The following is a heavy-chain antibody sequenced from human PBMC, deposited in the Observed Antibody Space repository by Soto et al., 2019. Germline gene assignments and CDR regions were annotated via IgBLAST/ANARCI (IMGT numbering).Heavy chain of an antibody. J-gene: IGHJ4*02. Sequence: EVQLVESGGGLVQPGGSLRLSCAASGFTVSSNYMSWVRQAPGKGLEWVSVIYSGGSTYYADSVKGRFTISRHNSKNTMYSRVNSLRAEDTAVYYCAGEGAGTDYWGQGALVTVSS. D-gene: IGHD6-19*01. CDR2: IYSGGST. CDR1: GFTVSSNY. CDR3: AGEGAGTDY. V-gene: IGHV3-53*04.